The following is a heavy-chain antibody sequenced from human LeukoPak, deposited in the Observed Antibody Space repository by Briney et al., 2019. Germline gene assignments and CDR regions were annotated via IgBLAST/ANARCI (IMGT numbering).Heavy chain of an antibody. CDR3: TTTSYCGGDCYGY. D-gene: IGHD2-21*01. CDR2: IESKTDGGTT. V-gene: IGHV3-15*04. J-gene: IGHJ4*02. CDR1: GFTFSNAW. Sequence: TGGSLRLSCAASGFTFSNAWMTWVRQAPGKGLEWVGRIESKTDGGTTDYAAPVKGRYTISRDDSKTTLYLQMNSLKTEDTAVYYCTTTSYCGGDCYGYWGQGTLVTVSS.